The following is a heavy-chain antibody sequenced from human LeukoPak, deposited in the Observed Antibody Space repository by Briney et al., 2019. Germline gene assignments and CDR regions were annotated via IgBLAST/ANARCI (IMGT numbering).Heavy chain of an antibody. J-gene: IGHJ5*02. Sequence: SETLSLTCTVSGGSISSYYWSWIRQPPGKGLEWIGYIYYSGSTNYNPSLKSRVTISVDTSKNQFSLKLSSVTAADTAVYYCARHAEYCSGGSCYFGNWFDPWGQGTLVTVSS. CDR1: GGSISSYY. CDR3: ARHAEYCSGGSCYFGNWFDP. CDR2: IYYSGST. D-gene: IGHD2-15*01. V-gene: IGHV4-59*08.